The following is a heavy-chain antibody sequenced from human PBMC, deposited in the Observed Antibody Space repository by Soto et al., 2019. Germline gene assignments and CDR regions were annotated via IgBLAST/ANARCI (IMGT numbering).Heavy chain of an antibody. CDR2: IIPIFGTA. D-gene: IGHD2-15*01. Sequence: GASVKVSCKASGGTFSSYAISWVRQAPGQGLEWMGGIIPIFGTANYAQKFQGRVTITADESTSTAYMELSSLRSEDTAVYYCARDRGCSGGSCYGYFQHWGQGTLVTVSS. J-gene: IGHJ1*01. V-gene: IGHV1-69*13. CDR1: GGTFSSYA. CDR3: ARDRGCSGGSCYGYFQH.